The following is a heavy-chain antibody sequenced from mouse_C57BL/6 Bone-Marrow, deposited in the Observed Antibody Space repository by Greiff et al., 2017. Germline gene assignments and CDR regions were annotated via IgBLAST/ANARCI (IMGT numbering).Heavy chain of an antibody. CDR3: GRNWGWLLSWFAY. Sequence: VQLQQSGPGLVQPSQSLSITCTVSGFSLTSYGVHWVRQSPGKGLEWLGVIWSGGSTDYNAAFISRLSISTDNSKSHVFFKMNSLQTDDTAIYYCGRNWGWLLSWFAYWGQGTLVTVSA. V-gene: IGHV2-2*01. D-gene: IGHD2-3*01. CDR1: GFSLTSYG. J-gene: IGHJ3*01. CDR2: IWSGGST.